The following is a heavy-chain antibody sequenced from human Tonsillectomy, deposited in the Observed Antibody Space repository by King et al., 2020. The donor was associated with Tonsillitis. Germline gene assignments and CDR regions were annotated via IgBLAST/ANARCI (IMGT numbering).Heavy chain of an antibody. J-gene: IGHJ6*03. CDR1: GFTFSDYA. CDR3: ARDSADYSYYYYMDV. Sequence: VQLVESGGGVVQPGRSLRLSCAASGFTFSDYAMHWVRQAPGKGLEWVAVISDVGSNNYYADSVKGRFTISRDNSKNTLFLQMNSLRAEDTAVYYCARDSADYSYYYYMDVWGKGTTVTVSS. V-gene: IGHV3-30*17. CDR2: ISDVGSNN. D-gene: IGHD3-10*01.